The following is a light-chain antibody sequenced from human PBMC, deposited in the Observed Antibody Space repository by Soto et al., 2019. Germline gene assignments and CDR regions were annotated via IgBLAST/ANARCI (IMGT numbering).Light chain of an antibody. CDR1: TGAVTSGHY. Sequence: QTVVTQEPSLTVSPGGTVTLTCGSSTGAVTSGHYPHWFQQKPGQAPRTLIYDTSKKHSWTPARFSGSLLGGKAALTLSGAQPEDEADYYCLVIFTGVGEVFGTGTKLTVL. J-gene: IGLJ1*01. CDR3: LVIFTGVGEV. V-gene: IGLV7-46*01. CDR2: DTS.